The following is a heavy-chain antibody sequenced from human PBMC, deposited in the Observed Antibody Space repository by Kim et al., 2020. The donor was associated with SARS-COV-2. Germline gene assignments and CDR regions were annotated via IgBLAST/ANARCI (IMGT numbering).Heavy chain of an antibody. J-gene: IGHJ6*02. CDR3: ARGRAGVVPAPVLGLGPYYEYYIMDV. Sequence: SETLSLTCAVYGGSFSGYSWTWIRQPPGKGLEWIGEIDHSGSTKYNPSLQSRVSISTDTSKNQFSLRLRPVTAADTAVYYCARGRAGVVPAPVLGLGPYYEYYIMDVWGRGTTVTVSS. CDR1: GGSFSGYS. D-gene: IGHD3-16*01. CDR2: IDHSGST. V-gene: IGHV4-34*01.